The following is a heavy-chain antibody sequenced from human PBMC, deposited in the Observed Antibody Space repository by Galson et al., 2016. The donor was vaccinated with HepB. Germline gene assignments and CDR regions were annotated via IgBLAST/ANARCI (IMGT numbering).Heavy chain of an antibody. CDR3: ARATANWDGGGDNWFDP. V-gene: IGHV6-1*01. D-gene: IGHD7-27*01. CDR1: GDSVSTDSAT. Sequence: CAISGDSVSTDSATWNWIRQSPSRGLEWLGRTYYRAKWYKTYAVSVKSRITINPDTSTNQLFLQLNSVTPEDSAIYYCARATANWDGGGDNWFDPWGQGTLVTVSS. CDR2: TYYRAKWYK. J-gene: IGHJ5*02.